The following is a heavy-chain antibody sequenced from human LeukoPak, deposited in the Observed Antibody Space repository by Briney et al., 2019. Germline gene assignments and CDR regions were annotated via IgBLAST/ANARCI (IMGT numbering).Heavy chain of an antibody. CDR2: ISCSGGYI. CDR1: GFTFSSFG. D-gene: IGHD4-17*01. CDR3: TRGRYYFDY. V-gene: IGHV3-21*04. Sequence: RGSLRLSCAASGFTFSSFGMNWVRQAPGKGLDWVSSISCSGGYIYYADSVKGRFTISRDNAKNSLYLQMNSLRAEDTAVYYCTRGRYYFDYWGQGTLVTVSS. J-gene: IGHJ4*02.